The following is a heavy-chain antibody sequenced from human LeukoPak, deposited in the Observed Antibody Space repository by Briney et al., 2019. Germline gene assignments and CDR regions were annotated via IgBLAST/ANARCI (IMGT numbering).Heavy chain of an antibody. CDR2: MNPNSGNT. V-gene: IGHV1-8*03. D-gene: IGHD4/OR15-4a*01. Sequence: MGWMNPNSGNTGYAQKFQGRVTITRNTSISTAYMELSSLRSEDTAVYYCARVVPYAFDIWGQGTMVTVSS. J-gene: IGHJ3*02. CDR3: ARVVPYAFDI.